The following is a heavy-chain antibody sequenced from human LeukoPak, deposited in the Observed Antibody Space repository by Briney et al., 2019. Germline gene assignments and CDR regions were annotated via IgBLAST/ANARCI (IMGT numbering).Heavy chain of an antibody. CDR3: ARGRIAARSSNFRYNWFDP. CDR2: INHSGST. Sequence: SETLSLTCTVSGGSINSSSYYWGWIRQPPGKGLEWIGEINHSGSTNYNPSLKSRVTISVDTSKNQFSLKLSSVTAADTAVYYCARGRIAARSSNFRYNWFDPWGQGTLVTVSS. D-gene: IGHD6-6*01. J-gene: IGHJ5*02. V-gene: IGHV4-39*07. CDR1: GGSINSSSYY.